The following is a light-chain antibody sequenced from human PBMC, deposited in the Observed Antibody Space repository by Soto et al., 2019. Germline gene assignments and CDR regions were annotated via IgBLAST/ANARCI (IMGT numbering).Light chain of an antibody. J-gene: IGKJ2*01. CDR1: QTVTATY. Sequence: EIVLTQSPGTLSLSPGERATLSCRASQTVTATYVAWFQQIPGQAPRLLIYDTSTRPTGIPDRFSGSGSGTDFTLTNSRLEPEDSAVYYCQQYDRSPYTFGQGTKLEIK. V-gene: IGKV3-20*01. CDR3: QQYDRSPYT. CDR2: DTS.